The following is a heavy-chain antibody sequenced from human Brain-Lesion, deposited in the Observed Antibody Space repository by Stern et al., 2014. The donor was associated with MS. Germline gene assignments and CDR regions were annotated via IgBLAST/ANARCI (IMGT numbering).Heavy chain of an antibody. D-gene: IGHD2-2*01. CDR1: GGSISSGGYY. Sequence: QVQLQESGPGLVKPSQTLSLSCTVSGGSISSGGYYWSWIRQPAGKGLEWIGRIFNSGSTSYNPPPKRRVTISIDTSKNQFPLRLNSMTAADTAVYYCARGRVVPGFQYYATDVWGQGTTVIVSS. CDR3: ARGRVVPGFQYYATDV. V-gene: IGHV4-61*02. J-gene: IGHJ6*02. CDR2: IFNSGST.